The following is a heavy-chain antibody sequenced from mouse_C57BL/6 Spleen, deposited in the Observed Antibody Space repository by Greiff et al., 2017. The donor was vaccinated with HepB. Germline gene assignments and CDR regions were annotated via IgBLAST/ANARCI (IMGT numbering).Heavy chain of an antibody. J-gene: IGHJ2*01. V-gene: IGHV1-85*01. CDR2: IYPRDGST. CDR3: AREITTVVAHFDY. Sequence: QVQLQQSGPELVKPGASVKLSCKASGYTFPSYDINWVKQRPGQGLEWIGWIYPRDGSTKYNEKFKGKATLTVDTSSSTAYMELHSLTSEDSAVYFCAREITTVVAHFDYWGQGTTLTVSS. CDR1: GYTFPSYD. D-gene: IGHD1-1*01.